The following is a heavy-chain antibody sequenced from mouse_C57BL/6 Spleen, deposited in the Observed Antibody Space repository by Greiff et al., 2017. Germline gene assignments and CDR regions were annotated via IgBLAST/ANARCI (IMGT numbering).Heavy chain of an antibody. CDR1: GYTFTSYW. CDR2: IDPSDSYT. D-gene: IGHD2-14*01. Sequence: QVQLQQPGAELVRPGTSVKLSCKASGYTFTSYWMHWVKQRPGQGLEWIGVIDPSDSYTNYNQKFKGKATLTVDTSSSTAYMQLSSLTSEDSAVYYCARGRVRRGWAMDDWGQGTSVTGSS. CDR3: ARGRVRRGWAMDD. J-gene: IGHJ4*01. V-gene: IGHV1-59*01.